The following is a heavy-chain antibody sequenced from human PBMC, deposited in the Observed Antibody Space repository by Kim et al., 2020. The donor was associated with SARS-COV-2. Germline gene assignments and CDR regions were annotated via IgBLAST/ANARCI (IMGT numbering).Heavy chain of an antibody. J-gene: IGHJ4*02. CDR1: GGSISSSSYY. CDR2: IYYSGST. D-gene: IGHD2-15*01. CDR3: ARHSEGGDYCSGGSCYSDYFDY. V-gene: IGHV4-39*01. Sequence: SETLSLTCTVSGGSISSSSYYWGWIRQPPGKGLEWIGSIYYSGSTYYNPSLKSRVTISVDTSKNQFSLKLSSVTAADTAVYYCARHSEGGDYCSGGSCYSDYFDYWGQGTLVTVSS.